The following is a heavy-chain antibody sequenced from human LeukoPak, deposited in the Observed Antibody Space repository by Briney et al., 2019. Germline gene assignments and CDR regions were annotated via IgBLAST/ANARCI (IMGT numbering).Heavy chain of an antibody. CDR1: GFTFSDYY. CDR3: ARDHHSGSYLGWFDP. V-gene: IGHV3-11*01. CDR2: IRSGGSAI. Sequence: GGSLRLSCAASGFTFSDYYMSWIRQTPGKGLEWLSYIRSGGSAIYYADSVKGRFTISRDNAKNSLYLQMNSLRAEDTAVYYCARDHHSGSYLGWFDPWGQGTLVTVSS. J-gene: IGHJ5*02. D-gene: IGHD1-26*01.